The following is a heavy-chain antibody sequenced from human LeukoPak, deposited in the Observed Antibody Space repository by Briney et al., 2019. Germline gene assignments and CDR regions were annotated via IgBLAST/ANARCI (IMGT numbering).Heavy chain of an antibody. CDR1: GFTFSHYA. J-gene: IGHJ5*02. CDR3: TRVIRAQFDP. Sequence: GGSLRLSCAASGFTFSHYAMHWVRQAPGKGLEWVAGISSDGNIRHLTDSVKGRFSISRDNSGTTLNLQMNSLRPEDTAVYYCTRVIRAQFDPWGQGTLVTVAS. CDR2: ISSDGNIR. V-gene: IGHV3-30*10.